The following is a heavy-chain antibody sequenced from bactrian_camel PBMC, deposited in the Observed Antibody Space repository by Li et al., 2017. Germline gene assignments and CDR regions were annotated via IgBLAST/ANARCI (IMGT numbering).Heavy chain of an antibody. CDR3: ATDMGLERVDFGV. D-gene: IGHD3*01. CDR2: IDRDGST. V-gene: IGHV3S26*01. J-gene: IGHJ6*01. Sequence: VQLVESGGGLVQPGGSLRLSCAASGYTYSSYCMAWFRQRPGKEREGVAAIDRDGSTSYADSVKGRFTIARDNAKNAVYLRMTGLKPDDTALYYCATDMGLERVDFGVWGQGTQVTVS. CDR1: GYTYSSYC.